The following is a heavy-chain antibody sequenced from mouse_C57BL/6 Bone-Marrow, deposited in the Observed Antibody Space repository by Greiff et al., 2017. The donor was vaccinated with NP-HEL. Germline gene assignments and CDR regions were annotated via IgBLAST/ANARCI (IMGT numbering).Heavy chain of an antibody. V-gene: IGHV1-4*01. J-gene: IGHJ2*01. D-gene: IGHD1-1*01. CDR3: ASDYYGSSYYFDY. Sequence: VQLQQSGAELARPGASVKMSCKASGYTFTSYTMHWVKQRPGQGLEWIGDINPSSGYTKYNQKFKDKATLTADKSSSTAYMQLSSLTSEDSAVYYCASDYYGSSYYFDYWGQGTTLTVSS. CDR2: INPSSGYT. CDR1: GYTFTSYT.